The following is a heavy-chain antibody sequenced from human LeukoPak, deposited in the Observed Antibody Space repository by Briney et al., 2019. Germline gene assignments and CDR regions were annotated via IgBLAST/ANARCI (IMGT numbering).Heavy chain of an antibody. D-gene: IGHD3-3*01. CDR2: ISSSSSTI. CDR1: GFTFSSYS. CDR3: ARAGDDFWSGYYPYYFDY. Sequence: GGSLRLSCAASGFTFSSYSMNWVRQAPGKGLEWVSYISSSSSTIYYADSVKGRFTISRDNAKNSLYLQMNSLRAEDTAVYYCARAGDDFWSGYYPYYFDYWGQGTLVTVSS. V-gene: IGHV3-48*01. J-gene: IGHJ4*02.